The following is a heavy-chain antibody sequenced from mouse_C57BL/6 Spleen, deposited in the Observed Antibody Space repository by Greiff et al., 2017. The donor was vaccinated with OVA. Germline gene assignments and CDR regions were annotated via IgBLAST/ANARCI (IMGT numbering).Heavy chain of an antibody. Sequence: QVQLKQSGAELVKPGASVKISCKASGYAFSSYWMNWVKQRPGKGLEWIGQIYPGDGDTNYNGKFKGKATLTADKSSSTAYMQLSSLTSEDSAVYFCARSSMVTTLYYYAMDYWGQGTSVTVSS. J-gene: IGHJ4*01. D-gene: IGHD2-1*01. V-gene: IGHV1-80*01. CDR1: GYAFSSYW. CDR2: IYPGDGDT. CDR3: ARSSMVTTLYYYAMDY.